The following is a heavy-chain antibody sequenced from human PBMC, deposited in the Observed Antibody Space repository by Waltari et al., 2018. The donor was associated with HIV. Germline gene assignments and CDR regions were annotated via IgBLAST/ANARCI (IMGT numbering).Heavy chain of an antibody. J-gene: IGHJ4*02. D-gene: IGHD6-19*01. Sequence: EVQLVESGGGLVQPGGSLRLACTASPTSFSTAWMQWIRQAPGKGLLWVSYINGDGNDIDYADSVKGRFAISRDNAKKTLYLEMNSLRAEDTAVYYCVGGGGWLIDYWGQGTLVTVSS. CDR2: INGDGNDI. CDR1: PTSFSTAW. V-gene: IGHV3-74*01. CDR3: VGGGGWLIDY.